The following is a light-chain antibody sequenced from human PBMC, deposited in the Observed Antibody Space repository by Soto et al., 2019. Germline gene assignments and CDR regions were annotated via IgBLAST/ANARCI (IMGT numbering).Light chain of an antibody. J-gene: IGLJ1*01. CDR2: EVN. Sequence: QSALTQPPSVSGSPGQSDTISCTGTHGAVGSYNRLSWYQQPPGTAPKLIMYEVNTRPSGVPDRFSWSKSGSTASLTIYGLQAEDEADYYCSLYISGSTYVFGTKTTVTVL. CDR3: SLYISGSTYV. V-gene: IGLV2-18*01. CDR1: HGAVGSYNR.